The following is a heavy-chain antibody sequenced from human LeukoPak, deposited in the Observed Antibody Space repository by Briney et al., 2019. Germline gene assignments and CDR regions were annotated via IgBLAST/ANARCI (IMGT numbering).Heavy chain of an antibody. CDR3: AIGYDILTGYSIYYYYYMDV. Sequence: GSWVKVSCKASGGTFSSYAISWVRQAPGQGLEWMGGIIPIFGTANYAQKFQGRVTITADESTSTAYMELSSLRSEDTAAYYCAIGYDILTGYSIYYYYYMDVWGKGTTVTVSS. D-gene: IGHD3-9*01. J-gene: IGHJ6*03. CDR2: IIPIFGTA. V-gene: IGHV1-69*01. CDR1: GGTFSSYA.